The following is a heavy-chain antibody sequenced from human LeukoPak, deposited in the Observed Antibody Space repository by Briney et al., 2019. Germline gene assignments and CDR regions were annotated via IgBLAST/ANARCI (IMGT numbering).Heavy chain of an antibody. CDR2: IYYSGRT. CDR1: GGSISSSSYY. J-gene: IGHJ4*02. Sequence: PSETLSLTCTVSGGSISSSSYYWGWIRQPPGKGLEWIGSIYYSGRTYYNPSLKSRVTLSVDTSKNQFSLKLSSVTAADTAVCYCARQTASTTMVAGFLPPFDYWGQGTLVTVSS. CDR3: ARQTASTTMVAGFLPPFDY. D-gene: IGHD5-18*01. V-gene: IGHV4-39*01.